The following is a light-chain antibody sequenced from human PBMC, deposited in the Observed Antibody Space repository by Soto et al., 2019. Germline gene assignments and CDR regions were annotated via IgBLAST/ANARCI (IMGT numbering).Light chain of an antibody. J-gene: IGKJ1*01. CDR3: QQYNNRPET. V-gene: IGKV3-15*01. CDR1: QSVSSN. Sequence: EIVMTQSPATLSVSPGERATLSCRASQSVSSNLAWYQQKPGQAPRLLIYGASTRATGIPARFSGSGSGTEFTLTISSLQSEDFAVYDCQQYNNRPETFGQGTKVEIK. CDR2: GAS.